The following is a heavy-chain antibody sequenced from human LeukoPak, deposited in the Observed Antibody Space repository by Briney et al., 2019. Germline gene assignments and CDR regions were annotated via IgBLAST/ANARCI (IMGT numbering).Heavy chain of an antibody. CDR1: GFTFSSYW. CDR2: INQDGSQT. J-gene: IGHJ4*02. V-gene: IGHV3-7*01. CDR3: ARALVSGSCY. D-gene: IGHD2-15*01. Sequence: GGSLRLSCEVSGFTFSSYWMHWVRQAPGEGLEWVANINQDGSQTYYVDFVKGRFTISRDNAKNSLYLQMNSLRAEDTAVYYCARALVSGSCYWGQGTLVTVSS.